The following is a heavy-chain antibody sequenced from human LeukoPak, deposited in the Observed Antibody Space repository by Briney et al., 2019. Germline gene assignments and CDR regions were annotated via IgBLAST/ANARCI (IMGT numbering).Heavy chain of an antibody. J-gene: IGHJ4*02. Sequence: GRSLRLSCASSGFTYSHYGMHGVGQASGKGLEWVAVIWYDGSNKYYADSVKGRFTISRDNSKNTLYLQMNSLRGEDTAVYYCARDDDDILTGYYRDTDYWGQGTLVTVSS. V-gene: IGHV3-33*08. CDR2: IWYDGSNK. D-gene: IGHD3-9*01. CDR3: ARDDDDILTGYYRDTDY. CDR1: GFTYSHYG.